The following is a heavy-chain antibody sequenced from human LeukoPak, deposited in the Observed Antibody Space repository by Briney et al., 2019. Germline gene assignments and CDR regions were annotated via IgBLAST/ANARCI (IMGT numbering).Heavy chain of an antibody. CDR3: ARDKQPGDY. J-gene: IGHJ4*02. CDR2: IYYSGST. CDR1: GGSISSYY. D-gene: IGHD5-18*01. Sequence: PSETLSLTCTVSGGSISSYYWSWIRQPPGKGLEWIGYIYYSGSTNYNPSLKSRVTISVDTSKNQFSLKLNSVTAADTAVYYCARDKQPGDYWGQGTLVTVSS. V-gene: IGHV4-59*01.